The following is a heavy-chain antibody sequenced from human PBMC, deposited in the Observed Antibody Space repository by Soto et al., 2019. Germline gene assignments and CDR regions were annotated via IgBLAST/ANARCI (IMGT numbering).Heavy chain of an antibody. J-gene: IGHJ6*02. D-gene: IGHD2-15*01. CDR2: IYWDDDK. Sequence: QITLKESGPTLVKPTQTLTLTCTFSGFSLSTSGVGVAWIRQPPGKALEWLALIYWDDDKRDRPSLETRLTITKDTSTNQVVLTMTNMDSVDTSTSDGAYLPFSGGSCYWFSYSGMDVWGQGTTVTVSS. CDR1: GFSLSTSGVG. V-gene: IGHV2-5*02. CDR3: AYLPFSGGSCYWFSYSGMDV.